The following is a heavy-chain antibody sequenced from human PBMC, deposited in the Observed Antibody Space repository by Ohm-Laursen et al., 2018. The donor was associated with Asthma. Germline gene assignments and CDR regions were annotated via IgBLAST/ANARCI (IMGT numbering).Heavy chain of an antibody. D-gene: IGHD1-14*01. CDR3: ARAYPDLIDK. Sequence: SLRLSCSASGFTFSTYWMHWVRQAAGKGLVWVARIKSDGSITTYADSVKGRFTISRDNAKNTLYLQMNSLRVEDTAVYYCARAYPDLIDKWGQGTLVTVSS. CDR1: GFTFSTYW. V-gene: IGHV3-74*01. CDR2: IKSDGSIT. J-gene: IGHJ4*02.